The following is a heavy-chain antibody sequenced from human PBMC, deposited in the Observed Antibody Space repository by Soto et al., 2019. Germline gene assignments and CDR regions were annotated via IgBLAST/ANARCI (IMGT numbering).Heavy chain of an antibody. Sequence: QITLKESGPTLERPTQTLTLTCAVSEFSLSTSGVGVGWIRQPPGKALEWLAVIYWDDSKHYSPSLRSRLTITQDTSKNPVVLTMTNMDPMDTGTYYCAHKGPEDWPLDYWGQGTLVTVSS. V-gene: IGHV2-5*02. D-gene: IGHD3-9*01. CDR3: AHKGPEDWPLDY. CDR2: IYWDDSK. CDR1: EFSLSTSGVG. J-gene: IGHJ4*02.